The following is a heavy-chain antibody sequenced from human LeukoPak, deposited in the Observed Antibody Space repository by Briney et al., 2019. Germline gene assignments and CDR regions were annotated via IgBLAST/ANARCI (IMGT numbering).Heavy chain of an antibody. CDR3: ATSHTTYADYEPPAY. D-gene: IGHD4-17*01. Sequence: ASVKVSCKASGYTFTGYYMHWVRQAPGQGLEGMGWINPNSGGTKYAQKFQGRVTMTRDTSITTAYMELSRLRSDDTAVYYCATSHTTYADYEPPAYWGQGTLVTVSS. CDR2: INPNSGGT. CDR1: GYTFTGYY. V-gene: IGHV1-2*02. J-gene: IGHJ4*02.